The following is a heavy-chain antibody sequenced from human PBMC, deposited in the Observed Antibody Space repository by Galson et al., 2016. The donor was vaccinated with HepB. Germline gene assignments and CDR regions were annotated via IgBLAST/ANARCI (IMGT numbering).Heavy chain of an antibody. CDR3: TKDRVSRSYYYYGMDV. V-gene: IGHV3-30*18. CDR2: LAYDGSNK. CDR1: GFTFSNYG. D-gene: IGHD6-13*01. Sequence: SLRLSCAASGFTFSNYGMHWVRQAPGKGLEWVADLAYDGSNKYYADSVKGRFSISRDNTKNTLYLQMDSLRTEDTAVYYCTKDRVSRSYYYYGMDVWGQGTTVTVSS. J-gene: IGHJ6*02.